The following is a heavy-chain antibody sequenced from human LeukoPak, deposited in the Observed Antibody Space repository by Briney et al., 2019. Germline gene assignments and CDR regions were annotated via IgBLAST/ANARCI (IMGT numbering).Heavy chain of an antibody. CDR1: GCIFNSYD. CDR3: AKYFSCGSGYFYQTFDY. Sequence: GGSLTLTCVASGCIFNSYDLTWVRQAPGKGLEWVSSISCSDDSRHYAASVKGRFTSCRANSKNTLYLQMSRLRAEETAIYSCAKYFSCGSGYFYQTFDYWGQGTLVTVSS. D-gene: IGHD3-10*01. V-gene: IGHV3-23*01. CDR2: ISCSDDSR. J-gene: IGHJ4*02.